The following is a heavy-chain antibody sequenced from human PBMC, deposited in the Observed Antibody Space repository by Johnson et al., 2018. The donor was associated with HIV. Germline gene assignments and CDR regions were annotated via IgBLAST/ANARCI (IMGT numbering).Heavy chain of an antibody. CDR3: AKGWDPMTTVNTFAFDI. Sequence: QVQLVESGGGFIQPGRSLRLSCAASGFTFDDYAMHWVRQAPGMGLEWVAVISYDGSNKYYADSVKGRFTISRDNSKNTLYLQMNTLRAEDAAVYYCAKGWDPMTTVNTFAFDIWGQGTMVTVSS. CDR1: GFTFDDYA. J-gene: IGHJ3*02. V-gene: IGHV3-30*18. D-gene: IGHD4-11*01. CDR2: ISYDGSNK.